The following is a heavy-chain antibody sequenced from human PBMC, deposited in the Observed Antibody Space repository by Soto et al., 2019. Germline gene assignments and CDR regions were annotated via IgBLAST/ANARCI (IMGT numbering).Heavy chain of an antibody. V-gene: IGHV5-10-1*01. CDR1: GDNVGGYW. Sequence: EAQKISGEGSGDNVGGYWMTWMRQIPGKGLELMGMIDPSDSYTNYSPSFQGHVTISADKSISTAYLQWSSLKVSDTAMYYCARHELVGLGGMDVWGQGTTVTVS. J-gene: IGHJ6*02. CDR3: ARHELVGLGGMDV. D-gene: IGHD1-26*01. CDR2: IDPSDSYT.